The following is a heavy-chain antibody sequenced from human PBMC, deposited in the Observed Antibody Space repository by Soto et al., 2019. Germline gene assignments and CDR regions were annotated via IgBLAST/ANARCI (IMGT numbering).Heavy chain of an antibody. Sequence: QVTLKESGPVLVKPTESLTLTCTVSGFSLSNTRMGVTWIRQPPGKALEWLAHIFSNDEKSYSTSLKSRLTISXXTXKXXVVLTMINMDPVDTATYYCARTSRTIFGVVHPYDYWGQGTLVTVSS. D-gene: IGHD3-3*01. J-gene: IGHJ4*02. V-gene: IGHV2-26*01. CDR3: ARTSRTIFGVVHPYDY. CDR1: GFSLSNTRMG. CDR2: IFSNDEK.